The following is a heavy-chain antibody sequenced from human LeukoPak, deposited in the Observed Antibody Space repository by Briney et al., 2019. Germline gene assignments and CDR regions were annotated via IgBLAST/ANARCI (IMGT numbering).Heavy chain of an antibody. J-gene: IGHJ4*02. V-gene: IGHV3-43*02. CDR1: GFTFGDYA. CDR3: AKDFAGRGYSSGFLFAS. CDR2: MSGYGDTT. Sequence: PGGSLRLSCAASGFTFGDYAMHWVRQGPGKGLEWVALMSGYGDTTYYADSVKGRFTVSRDNTKTSLYLQMHSLRTEDTALYYCAKDFAGRGYSSGFLFASWGQGTLVTVSS. D-gene: IGHD6-25*01.